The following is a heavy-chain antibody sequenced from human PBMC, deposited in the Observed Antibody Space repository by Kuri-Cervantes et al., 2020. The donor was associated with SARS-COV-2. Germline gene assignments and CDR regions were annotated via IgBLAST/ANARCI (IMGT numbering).Heavy chain of an antibody. D-gene: IGHD2-2*02. CDR3: ARGKDIVVVPAAIRYYYYYYMDV. J-gene: IGHJ6*03. CDR1: GFTFSSYA. V-gene: IGHV3-23*01. Sequence: GGSLRLSCAASGFTFSSYAMSWVRRAPGKGLEWVSAISGSGGSTYYADSVKGRFTISRDNAKNSLYLQTNSLRAEDTAVYYCARGKDIVVVPAAIRYYYYYYMDVWGKGTTVTVSS. CDR2: ISGSGGST.